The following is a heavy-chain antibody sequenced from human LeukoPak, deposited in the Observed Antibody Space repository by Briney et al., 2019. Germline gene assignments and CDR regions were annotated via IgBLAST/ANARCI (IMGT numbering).Heavy chain of an antibody. V-gene: IGHV3-9*01. CDR1: GFTFDDYA. Sequence: GGSLRLSCAASGFTFDDYAMHWVRQAPGKGLEWVSGISWNSGSIGYADSVKGRFTISRDNAKNSLYLQMNSLRAEDTASYYCAKDRAFISGWYFDYWGQGTLVTVSS. D-gene: IGHD6-19*01. CDR3: AKDRAFISGWYFDY. CDR2: ISWNSGSI. J-gene: IGHJ4*02.